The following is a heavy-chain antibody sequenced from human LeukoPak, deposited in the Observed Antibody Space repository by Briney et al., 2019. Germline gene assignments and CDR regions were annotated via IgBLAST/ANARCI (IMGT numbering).Heavy chain of an antibody. CDR2: VTGNGAET. Sequence: GGSLRLSCAASGFLFFNYGMNWVRQAPGKGLEWVSVVTGNGAETKCADSVKGRFTVFRDNSKNMLYLQMDRLRADDTAVYYCAKRDGPYFFDYWGQGTPVTVSS. CDR1: GFLFFNYG. J-gene: IGHJ4*02. CDR3: AKRDGPYFFDY. V-gene: IGHV3-23*01.